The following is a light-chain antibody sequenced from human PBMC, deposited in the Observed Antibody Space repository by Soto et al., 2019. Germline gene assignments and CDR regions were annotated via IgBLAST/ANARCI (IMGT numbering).Light chain of an antibody. CDR1: TSNIGTFY. V-gene: IGLV1-47*02. CDR2: LGD. Sequence: QSVLTQPPSASSTPGQTVTISCSGSTSNIGTFYVYWYQHLPGTAPKLLIYLGDQRASGVSDRFSGSKSGTSASLAINGLRSDDEADYYCAVWDDRLNGPVFGGGTKLTVL. J-gene: IGLJ3*02. CDR3: AVWDDRLNGPV.